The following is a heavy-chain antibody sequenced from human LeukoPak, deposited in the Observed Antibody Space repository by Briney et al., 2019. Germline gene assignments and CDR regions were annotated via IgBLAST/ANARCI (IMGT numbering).Heavy chain of an antibody. J-gene: IGHJ4*02. Sequence: GGSLRLSGAGSGFTFSSYWMSWVRQAPGKGLEWVAVMLYDGETAYYADSVKGRFTVSRGNSKNTLYLQMNSLRHEDTAVYYCARDPRGPTTYDHSGRDTLDYWGQGTLVTVSS. CDR1: GFTFSSYW. V-gene: IGHV3-30*03. CDR3: ARDPRGPTTYDHSGRDTLDY. D-gene: IGHD3-22*01. CDR2: MLYDGETA.